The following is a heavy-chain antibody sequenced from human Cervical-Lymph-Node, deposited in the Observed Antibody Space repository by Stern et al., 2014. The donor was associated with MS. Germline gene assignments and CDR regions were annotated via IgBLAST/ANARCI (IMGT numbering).Heavy chain of an antibody. D-gene: IGHD2-2*01. J-gene: IGHJ6*02. V-gene: IGHV3-7*01. CDR1: GFTVSTFG. CDR3: ARRVLVAMGGYPKTLDV. CDR2: IKEDGSEQ. Sequence: EVQLVESGGGVVQPGTSLRLSCVASGFTVSTFGMHWVRQAPGKGLEWVANIKEDGSEQYYVDSVKGRFTMSRDNAKNSLYLQMNSLRAEDTAVYYCARRVLVAMGGYPKTLDVWGRGTTVTVSS.